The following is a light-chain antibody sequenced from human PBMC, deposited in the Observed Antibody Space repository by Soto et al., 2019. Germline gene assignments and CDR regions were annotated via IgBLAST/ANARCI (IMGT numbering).Light chain of an antibody. CDR1: QSISRY. V-gene: IGKV1-39*01. Sequence: DIQMPQSPSSLSSSVGARVTITCRASQSISRYLNWYQQKPGKATKILIYAASSLQSGVPSRVSGSGSGKDFTLTISSLQPEEFATYYGQQSYSTPITFGQGTRLEIK. CDR2: AAS. J-gene: IGKJ5*01. CDR3: QQSYSTPIT.